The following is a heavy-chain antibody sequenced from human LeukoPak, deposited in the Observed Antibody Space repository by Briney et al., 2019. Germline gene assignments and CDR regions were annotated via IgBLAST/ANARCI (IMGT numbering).Heavy chain of an antibody. CDR2: IQNGGDS. CDR1: GSSISNGFF. D-gene: IGHD2-2*01. J-gene: IGHJ4*02. CDR3: ARGMGRFCTSSSCYLSFVY. Sequence: PSETLSLTCNVSGSSISNGFFWAWIRQSPGKGLEWIGSIQNGGDSYYNPSLKCRTTMSVEPSKNQFSLKLTSVTAADPAVFYCARGMGRFCTSSSCYLSFVYWGQGTLVTVSS. V-gene: IGHV4-38-2*02.